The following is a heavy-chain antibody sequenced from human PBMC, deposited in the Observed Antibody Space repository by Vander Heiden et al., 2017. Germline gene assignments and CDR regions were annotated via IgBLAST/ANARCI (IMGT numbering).Heavy chain of an antibody. CDR2: INHSGST. Sequence: QVQLQQWGAGLLKPSEPPSLTCAVHGWSFSGDYRCWIRQPPGKGLEWIGEINHSGSTNYDPSLKSRVTISVDTSKNQFSLKLSSVTAADTAVYYCARAFPRTYGDYAYYYYYYGMDVWGQGTTVTVSS. J-gene: IGHJ6*02. V-gene: IGHV4-34*01. D-gene: IGHD4-17*01. CDR3: ARAFPRTYGDYAYYYYYYGMDV. CDR1: GWSFSGDY.